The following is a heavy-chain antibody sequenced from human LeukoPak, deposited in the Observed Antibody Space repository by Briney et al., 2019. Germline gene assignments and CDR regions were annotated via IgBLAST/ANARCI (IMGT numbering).Heavy chain of an antibody. CDR1: GGSFSGYY. CDR2: INHSGST. V-gene: IGHV4-34*01. CDR3: ARVGYCSSTSCHTLDYYGMDV. J-gene: IGHJ6*02. Sequence: SETLSLTCAVYGGSFSGYYWSWIRQPPGKGLEWIGEINHSGSTNYNPSLKSRVTISVDTSKNQFSLKLSSVTAAGTAVYYCARVGYCSSTSCHTLDYYGMDVWGQGTTVTVSS. D-gene: IGHD2-2*03.